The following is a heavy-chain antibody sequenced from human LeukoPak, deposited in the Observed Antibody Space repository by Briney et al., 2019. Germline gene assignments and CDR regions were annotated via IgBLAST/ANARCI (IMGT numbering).Heavy chain of an antibody. CDR1: GYTFTSYA. Sequence: SCKASGYTFTSYAMNWVRQAPGKGLEWVAVISYDGSNKYYADSVKGRFTLSRDNSKNTLYLQMNSLRAEDTAVYYCARDSYGDANFDSWGQGTLVTVSS. J-gene: IGHJ4*02. V-gene: IGHV3-30*04. D-gene: IGHD4-17*01. CDR2: ISYDGSNK. CDR3: ARDSYGDANFDS.